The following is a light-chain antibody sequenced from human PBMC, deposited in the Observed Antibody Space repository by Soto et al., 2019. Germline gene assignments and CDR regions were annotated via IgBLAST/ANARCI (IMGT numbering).Light chain of an antibody. J-gene: IGKJ1*01. CDR1: QSVLHSSNNKNY. CDR2: WAS. V-gene: IGKV4-1*01. Sequence: DIILTQSPDSLAVSLGERATINCKSSQSVLHSSNNKNYLAWFQQKPGQPPKLLIYWASTRDSGVPDRFSGSGSETDFTLTISSLQAEDVAVYYCQQYHSSPTWTFGQGTKVDIK. CDR3: QQYHSSPTWT.